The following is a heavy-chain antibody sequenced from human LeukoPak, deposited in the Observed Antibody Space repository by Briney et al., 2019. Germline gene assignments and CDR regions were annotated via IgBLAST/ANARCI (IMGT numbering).Heavy chain of an antibody. Sequence: GGSLRLSCVASGFTVSDNYMSWVRQAPGKGLEWVSIIYSSGTIYYAGSVKGRFTISRDKFKNTLYLQMDSLRAEDTAVYYCARDHDYGAIEYYYYGMDVWGQGTTVTVSS. V-gene: IGHV3-66*01. J-gene: IGHJ6*02. D-gene: IGHD4/OR15-4a*01. CDR3: ARDHDYGAIEYYYYGMDV. CDR2: IYSSGTI. CDR1: GFTVSDNY.